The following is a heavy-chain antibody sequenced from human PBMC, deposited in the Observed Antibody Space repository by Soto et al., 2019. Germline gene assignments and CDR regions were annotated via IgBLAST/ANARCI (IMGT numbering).Heavy chain of an antibody. V-gene: IGHV3-30*18. CDR1: GFTFSSYG. CDR2: ISYDGSNK. CDR3: VKEDSRSWHYYYGMDV. D-gene: IGHD6-13*01. Sequence: QVQLVESGGGVVQLGRSLRLSCAASGFTFSSYGMNWVRQAPGKGLEWVAVISYDGSNKYYADSVKGRFTISRDSSKNMLYLQMNSMRAEDTAVYYCVKEDSRSWHYYYGMDVWGQGTTVTVSS. J-gene: IGHJ6*02.